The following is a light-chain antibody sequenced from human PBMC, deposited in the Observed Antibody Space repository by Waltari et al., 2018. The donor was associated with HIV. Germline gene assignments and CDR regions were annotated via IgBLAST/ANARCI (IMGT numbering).Light chain of an antibody. CDR1: SSDVGYFNY. J-gene: IGLJ1*01. Sequence: QSALTQPASVSGSPGQSITISCTGTSSDVGYFNYVSWYQQHPGKAPKLIIYEVNNWPSGVSNHFSGSKSGYTASLTISGLRAEDEADYYCNSFSTSSTYVFGTGTRVTVL. CDR2: EVN. V-gene: IGLV2-14*01. CDR3: NSFSTSSTYV.